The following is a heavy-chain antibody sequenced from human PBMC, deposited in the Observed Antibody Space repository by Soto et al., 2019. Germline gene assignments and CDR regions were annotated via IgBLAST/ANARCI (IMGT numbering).Heavy chain of an antibody. J-gene: IGHJ6*02. Sequence: KPSETLSLTCAVSGGSISSGGYSWSWIRQPPGKGLEWIGYIYHSGSTYYNPSLKSRVTISVDRSKNQFSLKLSSVTAADTAVYYCARGPITVSRWYYGMDVWGQGTTVTVSS. CDR3: ARGPITVSRWYYGMDV. CDR2: IYHSGST. V-gene: IGHV4-30-2*01. CDR1: GGSISSGGYS. D-gene: IGHD3-10*01.